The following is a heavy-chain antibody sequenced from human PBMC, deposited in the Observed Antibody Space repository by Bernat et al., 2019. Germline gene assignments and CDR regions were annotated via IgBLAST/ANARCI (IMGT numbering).Heavy chain of an antibody. D-gene: IGHD3-16*01. Sequence: QVQLVQSGAEVKKPGFSLKCSFMASGYTFTGYYTHWVRQAPGQGLEWMGGTNPNSGGTNYAQKFQGWVTMTRDTSISTAYMELSRLRSDDTAVYYCARGPRMGYDFDYWVQGPLVTVSS. V-gene: IGHV1-2*04. CDR3: ARGPRMGYDFDY. J-gene: IGHJ4*02. CDR2: TNPNSGGT. CDR1: GYTFTGYY.